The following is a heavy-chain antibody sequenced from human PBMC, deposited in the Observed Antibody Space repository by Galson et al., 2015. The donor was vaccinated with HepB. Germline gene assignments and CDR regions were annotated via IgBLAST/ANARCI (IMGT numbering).Heavy chain of an antibody. CDR1: GYTFTSYY. CDR2: INPSGGST. V-gene: IGHV1-46*01. D-gene: IGHD6-13*01. Sequence: SVKVSCKASGYTFTSYYMHWVRQAPGQGLEWMGIINPSGGSTSYAQKFQGRVTMTRDTSTSTVYMELSSLRSEDTAVYYCARDLPKIAAAGEEDYWGQGTLVTVSS. J-gene: IGHJ4*02. CDR3: ARDLPKIAAAGEEDY.